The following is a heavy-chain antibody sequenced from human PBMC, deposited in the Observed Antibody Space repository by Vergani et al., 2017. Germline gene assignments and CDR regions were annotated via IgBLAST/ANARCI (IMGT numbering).Heavy chain of an antibody. V-gene: IGHV3-30-3*01. J-gene: IGHJ4*02. D-gene: IGHD2-2*02. Sequence: QVQLVESGGGVVQPGTSLRLSCVVSGFALNRHAMYWVCQAPGKGLEWVVVISVDGTNEYYPDLVKGRFTISRDIAKNTLVLQVRSLRLEDTGVYHCVSGRGLCAGGRCYTEAWDYWGQGTPVTVSS. CDR2: ISVDGTNE. CDR3: VSGRGLCAGGRCYTEAWDY. CDR1: GFALNRHA.